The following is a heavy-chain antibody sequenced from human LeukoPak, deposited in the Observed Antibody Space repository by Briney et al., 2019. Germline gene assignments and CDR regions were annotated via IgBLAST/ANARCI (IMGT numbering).Heavy chain of an antibody. CDR1: GGSISSSSYY. Sequence: PSETLSLTCTVSGGSISSSSYYWGWIRQPPGKGLEWIGSIYYSGSTYYNPSLKSRVTISVDTSKNQFSLKLSSVTAADTAVYYCARLDDSSGYYYRWFDPRGQGTLVTVSS. CDR3: ARLDDSSGYYYRWFDP. V-gene: IGHV4-39*01. CDR2: IYYSGST. J-gene: IGHJ5*02. D-gene: IGHD3-22*01.